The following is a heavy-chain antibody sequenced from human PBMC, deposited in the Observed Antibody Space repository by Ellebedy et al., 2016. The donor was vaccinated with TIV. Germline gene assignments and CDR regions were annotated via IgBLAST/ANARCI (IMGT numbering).Heavy chain of an antibody. Sequence: GESLKISCAASGFTFSHAWMNWVRQAPGKGLEWVGRIKTNTDHATTDYAAPVKGRFTISRDDSETTLYLQMNSLKTEDTAVYYCTTQILKGYYWGQGTLVTVSS. J-gene: IGHJ4*02. CDR2: IKTNTDHATT. CDR3: TTQILKGYY. V-gene: IGHV3-15*01. CDR1: GFTFSHAW.